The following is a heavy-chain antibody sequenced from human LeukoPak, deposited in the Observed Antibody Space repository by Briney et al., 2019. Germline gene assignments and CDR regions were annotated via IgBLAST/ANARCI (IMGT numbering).Heavy chain of an antibody. V-gene: IGHV5-51*01. D-gene: IGHD6-6*01. Sequence: GESLKISCKGSGYHFTSYWIGWVRQMPGKGLEWMGIIYPGDSNTRDSPSFQGQVTISADKSISTAYLQWSSLQASDTAMYYCARLDYSISSGCRYWGQGTLVTVSS. CDR2: IYPGDSNT. J-gene: IGHJ4*02. CDR1: GYHFTSYW. CDR3: ARLDYSISSGCRY.